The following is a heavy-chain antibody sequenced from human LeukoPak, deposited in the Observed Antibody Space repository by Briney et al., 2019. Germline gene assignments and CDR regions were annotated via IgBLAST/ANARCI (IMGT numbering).Heavy chain of an antibody. V-gene: IGHV3-74*01. CDR1: GFTFSSYW. J-gene: IGHJ4*02. CDR3: ARATVLEWLSAERYFDY. D-gene: IGHD3-3*01. Sequence: SGGSLRLSCAAPGFTFSSYWMHWVRQAPGKGLVWVSRINSDGSSTSYADSVKGRFTISRDNAKNSLYLQMNSLRAEDTAVYYCARATVLEWLSAERYFDYWGQGTLVTVSS. CDR2: INSDGSST.